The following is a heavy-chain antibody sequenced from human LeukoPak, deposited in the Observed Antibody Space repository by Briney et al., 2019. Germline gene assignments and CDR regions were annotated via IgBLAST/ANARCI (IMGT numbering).Heavy chain of an antibody. J-gene: IGHJ3*02. CDR1: GGSISTYY. D-gene: IGHD1-26*01. V-gene: IGHV4-59*01. Sequence: SETLSLTCTVSGGSISTYYWSWIRQPPGRGLEWIGYIYYSGITDYSPSLKSRVTISIDTSKRQFSLKLSSVTAADTAVYYCARWEASRVAFDIWGQGTLVTVSS. CDR2: IYYSGIT. CDR3: ARWEASRVAFDI.